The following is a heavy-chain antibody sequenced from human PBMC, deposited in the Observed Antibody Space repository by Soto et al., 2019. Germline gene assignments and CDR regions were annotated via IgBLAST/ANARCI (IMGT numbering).Heavy chain of an antibody. CDR3: AKDKHESHDA. CDR2: IYYSGRT. Sequence: TLSLTCTVSGRSISSVDYYWSWIRQHPGKGLEWIGYIYYSGRTYYNSSLKSRVTISVDTSKNQFSLKLSSVTAAATAVYYCAKDKHESHDAWREGTQETVTS. V-gene: IGHV4-31*03. D-gene: IGHD3-3*01. J-gene: IGHJ5*02. CDR1: GRSISSVDYY.